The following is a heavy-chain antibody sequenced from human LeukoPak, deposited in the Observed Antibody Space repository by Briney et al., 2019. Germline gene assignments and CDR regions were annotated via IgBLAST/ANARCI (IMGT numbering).Heavy chain of an antibody. CDR3: AKSNIVVVLAAADK. D-gene: IGHD2-21*01. CDR2: IGGRDTVGREGSI. CDR1: GFTFASYA. Sequence: GGSLRLSCAASGFTFASYAMSWARQAPGKGLEWVAGIGGRDTVGREGSIYYADSVKGRFSISRDNSKNTLYLQMNSLRVEDTAEYFCAKSNIVVVLAAADKWGRGTLVTVPS. V-gene: IGHV3-23*01. J-gene: IGHJ4*02.